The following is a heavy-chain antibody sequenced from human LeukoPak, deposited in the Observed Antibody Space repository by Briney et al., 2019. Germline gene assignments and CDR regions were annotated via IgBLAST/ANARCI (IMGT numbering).Heavy chain of an antibody. V-gene: IGHV1-69*04. CDR3: ARDREVTGTTVGLDY. Sequence: SVKVSCKASGGTFSSYAISWVRQAPGQGLEWMGRIIPILGIANYAQKFQGRVTITADKSTSTAYMELSSLRSEDTAVYYRARDREVTGTTVGLDYWGQGTLVTVSS. J-gene: IGHJ4*02. D-gene: IGHD1-20*01. CDR1: GGTFSSYA. CDR2: IIPILGIA.